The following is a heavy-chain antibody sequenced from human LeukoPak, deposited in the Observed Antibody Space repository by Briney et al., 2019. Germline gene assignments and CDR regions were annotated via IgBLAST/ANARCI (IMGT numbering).Heavy chain of an antibody. V-gene: IGHV3-7*01. J-gene: IGHJ6*03. CDR2: IKQDGSEN. Sequence: GGSLRLSCAASGFTFSSYWMSWIRQAPGKGLEWVANIKQDGSENYYVDSVKGRFTISRDNAKNSLYLQMNSLRAEDTAVYYCARRGYDFWSGYYPNYYYYYYMDVWGKGTTVTVSS. D-gene: IGHD3-3*01. CDR3: ARRGYDFWSGYYPNYYYYYYMDV. CDR1: GFTFSSYW.